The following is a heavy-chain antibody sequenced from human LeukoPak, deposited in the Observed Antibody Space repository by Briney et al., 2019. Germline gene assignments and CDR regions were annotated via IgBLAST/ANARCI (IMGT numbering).Heavy chain of an antibody. CDR3: ARDRFPLGFCTGGSCYYCGMDV. D-gene: IGHD2-15*01. Sequence: SQTLSLTCTVSGGSIRSGGYYWSWIRQPPGKGLEWIGYIYHSGSTYYNPSLKSRVTISVDMSENQFSLRLSSVSAADTAVYYCARDRFPLGFCTGGSCYYCGMDVWGQGTTVTVSS. CDR1: GGSIRSGGYY. CDR2: IYHSGST. J-gene: IGHJ6*02. V-gene: IGHV4-30-2*01.